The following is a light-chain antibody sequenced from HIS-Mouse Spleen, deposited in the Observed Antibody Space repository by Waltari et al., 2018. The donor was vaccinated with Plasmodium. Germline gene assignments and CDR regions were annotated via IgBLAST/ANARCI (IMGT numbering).Light chain of an antibody. V-gene: IGLV3-10*01. CDR2: EDS. J-gene: IGLJ3*02. CDR3: YSTDSSGNHRV. Sequence: SYELTQPPSVSVSPGQTARIPCPGSALPKKYAYWYQQKSGQSPVLVFYEDSKRPSGIPERFSGSSSGTMATLTISGAQVEDEADYYCYSTDSSGNHRVFGGGTKLTVL. CDR1: ALPKKY.